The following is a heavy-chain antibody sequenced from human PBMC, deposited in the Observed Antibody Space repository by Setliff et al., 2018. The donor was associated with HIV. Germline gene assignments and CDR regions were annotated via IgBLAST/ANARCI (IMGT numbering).Heavy chain of an antibody. J-gene: IGHJ4*02. CDR3: ARDGQRGQAGGCYLSDY. V-gene: IGHV1-69*13. CDR1: GGTFSSYA. D-gene: IGHD2-15*01. CDR2: IIPIFGTA. Sequence: GASVKVSCKASGGTFSSYAISWVRQAPGQGLEWMGGIIPIFGTANYAQKFQGRVTITADESTSTAYMELSSLRSEDTAVYYCARDGQRGQAGGCYLSDYWGQGTLVTVSS.